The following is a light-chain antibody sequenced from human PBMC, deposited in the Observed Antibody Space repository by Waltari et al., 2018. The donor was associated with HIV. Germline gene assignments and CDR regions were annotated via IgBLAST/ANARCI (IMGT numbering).Light chain of an antibody. V-gene: IGKV4-1*01. CDR2: WAS. Sequence: DIVMTQSPDSLVVSLGGRATINCKSSQSVLYSSNNKNYLTWYQQKPGQPPKLLIYWASTRESGVPDRFSGSGSGTDFNLTISTLQAEDVAVYYCQQYYSTPLTFGGGTKVEIK. CDR3: QQYYSTPLT. CDR1: QSVLYSSNNKNY. J-gene: IGKJ4*01.